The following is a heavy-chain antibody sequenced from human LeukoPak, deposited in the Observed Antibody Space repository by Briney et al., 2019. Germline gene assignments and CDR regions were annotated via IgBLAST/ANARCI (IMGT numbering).Heavy chain of an antibody. D-gene: IGHD3-16*01. CDR1: GFTFSSHS. J-gene: IGHJ3*02. V-gene: IGHV3-23*01. CDR3: AKDESIMITFGEIGAFDI. CDR2: ISGSGGST. Sequence: GGSLRLSCAASGFTFSSHSMKWVRQAPGKGLEWVSAISGSGGSTYYADSVKGRFTISRDNSKNTLYLQMNSLRAEDTAVYCCAKDESIMITFGEIGAFDIWGQGTMVTVSS.